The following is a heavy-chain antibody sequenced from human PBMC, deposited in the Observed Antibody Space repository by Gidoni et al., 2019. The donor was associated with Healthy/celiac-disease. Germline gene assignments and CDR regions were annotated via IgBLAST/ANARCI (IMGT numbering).Heavy chain of an antibody. CDR2: IIPIFGTA. D-gene: IGHD2-2*01. CDR1: GGTFSSHA. V-gene: IGHV1-69*01. CDR3: AMGDIVVVPAASPSNYYYYGMDV. J-gene: IGHJ6*02. Sequence: QVQLVQSGAEVKKPGSSVKVSCKASGGTFSSHAIRWVRQAPGQGLEWMGGIIPIFGTANYAQKFQGRVTITADESTSTAFMDLSSLRSEDTAVYYCAMGDIVVVPAASPSNYYYYGMDVWGQGTTVTVSS.